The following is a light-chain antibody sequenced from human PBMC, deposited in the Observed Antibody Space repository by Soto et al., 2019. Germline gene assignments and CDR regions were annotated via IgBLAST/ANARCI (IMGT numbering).Light chain of an antibody. CDR2: VVS. CDR1: SSDVGGYNY. Sequence: QSVLTQPASVSGSPGQSITISCTGTSSDVGGYNYVSWYQQHPGKAPKLMIYVVSNRPSGVSNRFSGSKSGNTASLTISGLQAEDEADYYCSSYTTSGSLVFGGGTKLTVL. CDR3: SSYTTSGSLV. J-gene: IGLJ2*01. V-gene: IGLV2-14*01.